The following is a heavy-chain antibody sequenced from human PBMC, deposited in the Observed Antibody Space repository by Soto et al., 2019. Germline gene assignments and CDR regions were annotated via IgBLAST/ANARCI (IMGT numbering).Heavy chain of an antibody. CDR1: GYTFSNYG. CDR2: ISAYNGNT. CDR3: AREGLLPYYYYGMDV. D-gene: IGHD2-15*01. V-gene: IGHV1-18*01. Sequence: QVQLVQSGGEVKKPGASVKVSCRASGYTFSNYGITWVRQAPGQGLEWMGWISAYNGNTNYAQKLQGRVTMTTDTSTKTVYMELRSLRSVDTAVYYCAREGLLPYYYYGMDVWGQGTTVTVSS. J-gene: IGHJ6*02.